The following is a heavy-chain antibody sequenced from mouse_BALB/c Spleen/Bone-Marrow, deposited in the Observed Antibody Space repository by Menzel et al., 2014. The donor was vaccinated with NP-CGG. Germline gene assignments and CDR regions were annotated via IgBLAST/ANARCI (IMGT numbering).Heavy chain of an antibody. CDR3: ARIRYGSSPYYFDY. D-gene: IGHD1-1*01. V-gene: IGHV8-8*01. Sequence: QVTLKECGPGILQPSQPLSLPCSFSGFSLSTSGMGVGWIRQPSGKGLEWLAHIWWDDDKRYNPALKSRLTISKDTSSNQVFLKIASADIADTATYYCARIRYGSSPYYFDYWGQGTTLTVSS. CDR2: IWWDDDK. J-gene: IGHJ2*01. CDR1: GFSLSTSGMG.